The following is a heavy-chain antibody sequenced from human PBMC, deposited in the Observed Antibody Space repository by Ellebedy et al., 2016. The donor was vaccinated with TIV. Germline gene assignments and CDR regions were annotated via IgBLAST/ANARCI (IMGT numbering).Heavy chain of an antibody. Sequence: AASVKVSCKASGYTFTSYYMHWVRQAPGQGLEWMGIINPSGGSTTYTQKLQGRVTMTRDTSISTAYMELSRLRSDDTAVYYCARAGGFDSSGYEDWGQGTMVTVSS. CDR2: INPSGGST. V-gene: IGHV1-46*04. D-gene: IGHD3-22*01. CDR1: GYTFTSYY. CDR3: ARAGGFDSSGYED. J-gene: IGHJ3*01.